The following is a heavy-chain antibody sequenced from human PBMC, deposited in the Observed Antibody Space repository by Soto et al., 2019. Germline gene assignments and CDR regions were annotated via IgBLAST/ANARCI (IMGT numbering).Heavy chain of an antibody. CDR1: GFTFSSYW. Sequence: GGSLRLSCAASGFTFSSYWMHWVRQAPGKGLVWVSRINSDGSSTSYADSVKGRFTISRDNAKNTLYLQMNSLRAEDTAVYYCARGGVVPAAMRDYYYYYGMDVWGQGTTVTVSS. J-gene: IGHJ6*02. CDR3: ARGGVVPAAMRDYYYYYGMDV. D-gene: IGHD2-2*01. V-gene: IGHV3-74*01. CDR2: INSDGSST.